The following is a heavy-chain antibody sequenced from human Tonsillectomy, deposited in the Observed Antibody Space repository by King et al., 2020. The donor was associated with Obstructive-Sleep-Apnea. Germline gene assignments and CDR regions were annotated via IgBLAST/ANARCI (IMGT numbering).Heavy chain of an antibody. J-gene: IGHJ6*02. CDR3: ARSTYYYYGMDV. CDR1: GGSISSYY. V-gene: IGHV4-59*08. Sequence: QLQESGPGLVKPSETLSLTCTVSGGSISSYYWSWIRQPPGKGLDWIGFIYYSGIANYNPSLKGRVTISVYTSKNQFSLKLSSVTAADTAVYYCARSTYYYYGMDVWGQGTTVTVSS. CDR2: IYYSGIA.